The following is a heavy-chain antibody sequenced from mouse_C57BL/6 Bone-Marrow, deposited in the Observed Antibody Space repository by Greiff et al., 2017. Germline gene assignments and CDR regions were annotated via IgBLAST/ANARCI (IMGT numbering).Heavy chain of an antibody. CDR1: GYTFTDYY. J-gene: IGHJ3*01. CDR3: ARSIYYGYEGFAY. D-gene: IGHD2-2*01. Sequence: QVQLQQSGPELVKPGASVKISCKASGYTFTDYYINWVKQRPGQGLEWIGWIFPGSGRTYYNEKFKGKATLTVDKSSSTAYMLLSRRTSADSAVYFCARSIYYGYEGFAYWGQGTLVTVSA. CDR2: IFPGSGRT. V-gene: IGHV1-75*01.